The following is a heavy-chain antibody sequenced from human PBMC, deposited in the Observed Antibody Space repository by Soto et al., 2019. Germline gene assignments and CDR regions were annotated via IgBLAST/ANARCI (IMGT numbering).Heavy chain of an antibody. V-gene: IGHV3-23*01. CDR2: ISGSGGST. Sequence: EVQLLESGGGLVQPGGSLRLSCAASGFTFSSYAMSWVRQAPGKGLEWVSAISGSGGSTYYADSVKGRFTISRDNSKNTLYLQMSSLRAEDTAVYYCAKDIAVAGRLACDYWGQGTLVTVSS. D-gene: IGHD6-19*01. CDR1: GFTFSSYA. J-gene: IGHJ4*02. CDR3: AKDIAVAGRLACDY.